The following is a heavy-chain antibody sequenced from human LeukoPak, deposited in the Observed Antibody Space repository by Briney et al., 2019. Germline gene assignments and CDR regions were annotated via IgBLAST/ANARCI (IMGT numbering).Heavy chain of an antibody. CDR1: GGSISSGDYY. CDR3: ARRDSSGYSNTYYFDY. J-gene: IGHJ4*02. D-gene: IGHD3-22*01. CDR2: IYYSGST. Sequence: SQTLSLTCTVSGGSISSGDYYWSWIRQPPGKGLEWIGYIYYSGSTYYNPSLKSRVTISVDTSKNQFSLKLSSVTAADTAVYYCARRDSSGYSNTYYFDYWGQGTLVTVSS. V-gene: IGHV4-30-4*01.